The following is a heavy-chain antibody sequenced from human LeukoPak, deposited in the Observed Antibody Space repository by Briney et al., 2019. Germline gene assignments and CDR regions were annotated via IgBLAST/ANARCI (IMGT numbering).Heavy chain of an antibody. J-gene: IGHJ5*02. D-gene: IGHD3-22*01. CDR1: GGSISSGGHY. CDR3: ARSTGDYYDSGTWFDP. V-gene: IGHV4-31*03. Sequence: TLSLTCTVSGGSISSGGHYWSWIRQHPGKGLEWIGYIYYSGSTYYNPSLKSRVTISVDTSKNQFSLKLSSVTAADTAVYYCARSTGDYYDSGTWFDPWGQGTLVTVSS. CDR2: IYYSGST.